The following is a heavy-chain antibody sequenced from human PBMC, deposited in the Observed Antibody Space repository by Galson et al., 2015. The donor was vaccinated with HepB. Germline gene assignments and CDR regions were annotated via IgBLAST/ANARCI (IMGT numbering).Heavy chain of an antibody. D-gene: IGHD3-3*01. Sequence: SVKVSCKASGYSFMYYGITWVRQAPGQGLEWMGWISGYNGNTSYAQKLQGRVTMTTDTATSTAYVELRSFTSDDTAVYYCARAPGYNSWSGHYHDAFNLWGQGTMVTVSS. CDR1: GYSFMYYG. CDR3: ARAPGYNSWSGHYHDAFNL. V-gene: IGHV1-18*01. J-gene: IGHJ3*01. CDR2: ISGYNGNT.